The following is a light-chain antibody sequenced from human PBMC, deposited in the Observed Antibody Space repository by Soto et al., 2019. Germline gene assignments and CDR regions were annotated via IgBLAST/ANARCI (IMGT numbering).Light chain of an antibody. CDR1: SSDVGGYNY. CDR3: CSYAGTYTVF. Sequence: QSALTQPASVSGSPGQSITISCTGTSSDVGGYNYVSWYQQHPGKAPKLIIFGVNKRPSGVPARFSGSKSGNTASLTISGLQAEDEADYFCCSYAGTYTVFFGGGTKLTVL. CDR2: GVN. V-gene: IGLV2-11*01. J-gene: IGLJ2*01.